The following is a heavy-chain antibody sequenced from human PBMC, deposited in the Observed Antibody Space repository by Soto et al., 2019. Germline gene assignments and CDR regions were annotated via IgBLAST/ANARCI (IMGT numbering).Heavy chain of an antibody. V-gene: IGHV3-23*01. CDR2: ISGSGSST. J-gene: IGHJ4*01. CDR1: GFTFSTSG. D-gene: IGHD3-9*01. CDR3: TRDPPNILTGHYQASPFDS. Sequence: PGGSLRLCCATSGFTFSTSGMSWVRQPPGKGLEWVSSISGSGSSTYYADSVRGRFTVSRDNSMNTLYLQMNSLGAEDTAVYYCTRDPPNILTGHYQASPFDSWGHAIRVTAPQ.